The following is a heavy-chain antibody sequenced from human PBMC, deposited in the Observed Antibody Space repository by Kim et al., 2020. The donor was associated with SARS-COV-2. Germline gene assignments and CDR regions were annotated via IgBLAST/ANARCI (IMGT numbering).Heavy chain of an antibody. CDR3: AHSPSYNWFDA. CDR1: GFSLSTYGVS. CDR2: IYWDNDN. V-gene: IGHV2-5*02. J-gene: IGHJ5*02. Sequence: GPTLVNPTQTLTLTCTFSGFSLSTYGVSVGWIRRAPGKALEWLAVIYWDNDNRLSPFLETRLTITKDTSKNQVVLTMTNMDVAETATYFCAHSPSYNWFDAWGQGTLVTVSS.